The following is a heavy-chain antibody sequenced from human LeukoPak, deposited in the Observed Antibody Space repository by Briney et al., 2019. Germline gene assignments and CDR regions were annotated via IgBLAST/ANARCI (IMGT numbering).Heavy chain of an antibody. CDR2: IIPIFGTA. CDR1: GGTFSSYA. D-gene: IGHD3-22*01. CDR3: ASRHYYDSSGYYPPNYFDY. J-gene: IGHJ4*02. Sequence: AASVKVSCKASGGTFSSYAISWVRQAPGQGLEWMGGIIPIFGTANYAQKFQGRVTITADESTRTAYMELSSLRSEDTAVYYCASRHYYDSSGYYPPNYFDYWGQGTLVTVSS. V-gene: IGHV1-69*13.